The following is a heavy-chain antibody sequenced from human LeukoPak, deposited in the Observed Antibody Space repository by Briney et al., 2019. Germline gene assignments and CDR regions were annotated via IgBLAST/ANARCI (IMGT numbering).Heavy chain of an antibody. CDR1: GFTFSSYW. D-gene: IGHD4-23*01. J-gene: IGHJ4*02. Sequence: GGSLRLSCAASGFTFSSYWMSWVRQTPGKGLEWVANMNQDGSHKYYVDSVKGRFTISRDNAKNSLYLQMNSLRAEDTAIYYCAGFYGGNRLGFDYWGQGTLVTVAS. CDR2: MNQDGSHK. CDR3: AGFYGGNRLGFDY. V-gene: IGHV3-7*01.